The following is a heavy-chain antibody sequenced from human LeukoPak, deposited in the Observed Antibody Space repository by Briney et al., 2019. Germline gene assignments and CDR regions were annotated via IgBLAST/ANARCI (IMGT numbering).Heavy chain of an antibody. J-gene: IGHJ3*02. CDR1: GGSISSYY. CDR2: IYCSGST. D-gene: IGHD1-26*01. V-gene: IGHV4-59*01. CDR3: ARSVGNDAFDI. Sequence: KASETLSLTCTVSGGSISSYYWSWIRQLPGKGLEWIGYIYCSGSTNYNPSLKSRVTISVDTSKNQFSLKLSSVTAADTAVYYCARSVGNDAFDIWGQGTMVTVSS.